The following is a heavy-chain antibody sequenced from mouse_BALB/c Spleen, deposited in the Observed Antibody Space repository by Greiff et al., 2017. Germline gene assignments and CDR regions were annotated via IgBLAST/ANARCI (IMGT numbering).Heavy chain of an antibody. Sequence: EVKLVESGGGLVQPGGSLKLSCAASGFTFSSYTMSWVRQTPEKRLEWVAYISNGGGSTYYPDTVKGRFTISRDNAKNTLYLQMSSLKSEDTAMYYCARHVPYGNYAMDYWGQGTSVTVSS. D-gene: IGHD2-1*01. CDR1: GFTFSSYT. CDR2: ISNGGGST. CDR3: ARHVPYGNYAMDY. V-gene: IGHV5-12-2*01. J-gene: IGHJ4*01.